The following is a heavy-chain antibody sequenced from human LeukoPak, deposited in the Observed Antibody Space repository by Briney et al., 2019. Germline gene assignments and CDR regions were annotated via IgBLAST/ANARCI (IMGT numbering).Heavy chain of an antibody. CDR1: GFTFDDYG. V-gene: IGHV3-30*18. Sequence: PGGSLRLSCAASGFTFDDYGMHWVRQAPGKGLEWVAVISYDGSNKYYADSVKGRFTISRDNSKNTLYLQMNSLRAEDTAVYYCAKGDYYDSSGYRPFDYWGQGTLVTVSS. D-gene: IGHD3-22*01. J-gene: IGHJ4*02. CDR3: AKGDYYDSSGYRPFDY. CDR2: ISYDGSNK.